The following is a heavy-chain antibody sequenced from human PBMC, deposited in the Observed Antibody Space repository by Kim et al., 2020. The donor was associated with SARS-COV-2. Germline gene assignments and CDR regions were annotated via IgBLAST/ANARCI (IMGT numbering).Heavy chain of an antibody. V-gene: IGHV1-18*01. D-gene: IGHD3-22*01. Sequence: ASVKVSCKASGYTFTSYGISWVRQAPGQGLEWMGWISAYNGNTNYAQKLQGRVTMTTDTSTSTAYMELRSLRSDDTAVYYCARDLHYYDSSGTLDYWGQGTLVTVSS. J-gene: IGHJ4*02. CDR3: ARDLHYYDSSGTLDY. CDR2: ISAYNGNT. CDR1: GYTFTSYG.